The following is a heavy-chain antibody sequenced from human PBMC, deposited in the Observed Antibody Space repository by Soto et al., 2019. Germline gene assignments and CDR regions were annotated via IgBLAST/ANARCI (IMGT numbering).Heavy chain of an antibody. D-gene: IGHD2-15*01. CDR1: GGTFSSYA. CDR2: VIPIFGTA. V-gene: IGHV1-69*13. J-gene: IGHJ6*02. Sequence: SVKVSCKASGGTFSSYAISWVRQAPGQGLEWMGGVIPIFGTANYTQKFQGRVTITADEPTSTAFMELSSLKSEDTAVFYCARGYCSGGNCYSGMDVWGQGTMVTVSS. CDR3: ARGYCSGGNCYSGMDV.